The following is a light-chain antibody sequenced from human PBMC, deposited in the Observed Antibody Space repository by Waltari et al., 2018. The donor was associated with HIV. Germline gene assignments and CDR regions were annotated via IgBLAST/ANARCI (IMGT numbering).Light chain of an antibody. Sequence: EIVLTKPPATLSLSPGERATLSCRASQSVSSYLAWYQQKPGQAPRLLIYDASNRATGIPARFSGSGSGTDFTLTISSLEPEDFAVYYCQQRSNWPPWTFGQGTKVEIK. V-gene: IGKV3-11*01. CDR1: QSVSSY. CDR2: DAS. J-gene: IGKJ1*01. CDR3: QQRSNWPPWT.